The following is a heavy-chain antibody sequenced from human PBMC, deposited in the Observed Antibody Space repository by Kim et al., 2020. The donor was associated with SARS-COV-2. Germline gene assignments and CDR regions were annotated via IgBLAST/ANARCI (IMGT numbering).Heavy chain of an antibody. CDR1: GFTFRSHD. CDR3: AGESTVTPDAFDL. J-gene: IGHJ3*01. CDR2: ISNRGPT. V-gene: IGHV3-48*03. D-gene: IGHD4-17*01. Sequence: GGSLRLSCAASGFTFRSHDMNWVRQAPGKGLEWVSYISNRGPTYYADSVKGRFTISRHNAKNSLFLQMNNLRAEDTAIYYCAGESTVTPDAFDLWGQGTMVTVSS.